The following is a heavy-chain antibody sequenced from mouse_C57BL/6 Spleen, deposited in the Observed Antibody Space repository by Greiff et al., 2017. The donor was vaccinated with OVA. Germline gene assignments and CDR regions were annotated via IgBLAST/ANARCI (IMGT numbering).Heavy chain of an antibody. Sequence: QVQLQQPGAELVRPGSSVKLSCKASGYTFTSYWMHWVKQRPIQGLEWIGNIDPSDSETHSNQKFTDKATLTVDKSSSTAYMQLSSLTSEDSAVYYCARNDYQGYFDYWGQGTTLTVSS. D-gene: IGHD2-4*01. V-gene: IGHV1-52*01. CDR2: IDPSDSET. CDR1: GYTFTSYW. J-gene: IGHJ2*01. CDR3: ARNDYQGYFDY.